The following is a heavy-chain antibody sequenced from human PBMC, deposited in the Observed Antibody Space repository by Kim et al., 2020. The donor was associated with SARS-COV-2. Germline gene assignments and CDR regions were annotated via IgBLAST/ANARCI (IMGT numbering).Heavy chain of an antibody. D-gene: IGHD6-13*01. Sequence: SETLSLTCTVSGGSISSSSYYWGWIRQPPGKGLEWIGSIYYSGSTYYNPSLKSRVTISVDTSKNQFSLKLSSVTAADTAVYYCARHVTRGAAPDYWGQGTLVTVSS. V-gene: IGHV4-39*01. CDR2: IYYSGST. CDR1: GGSISSSSYY. CDR3: ARHVTRGAAPDY. J-gene: IGHJ4*02.